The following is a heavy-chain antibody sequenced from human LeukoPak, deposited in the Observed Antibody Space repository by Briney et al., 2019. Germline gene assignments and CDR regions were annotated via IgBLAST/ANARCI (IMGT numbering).Heavy chain of an antibody. J-gene: IGHJ5*02. D-gene: IGHD6-6*01. CDR1: GYSLTTYW. V-gene: IGHV5-10-1*01. CDR2: IEPSDSYT. CDR3: ARHASSSSWFDP. Sequence: PGESWKISCKGSGYSLTTYWISWVRQMPGKGLEWMGRIEPSDSYTNYSPSFQGHVTISADKSISTAYLQWSSLKASDTAMYYCARHASSSSWFDPWGQGTRVTVSS.